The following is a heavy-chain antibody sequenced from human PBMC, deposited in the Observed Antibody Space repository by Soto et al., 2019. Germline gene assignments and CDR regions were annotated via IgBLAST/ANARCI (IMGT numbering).Heavy chain of an antibody. Sequence: GGSLRLSCAASGFTFDDYTMHWVRQAPGKGLEWVSLISWDGGSTYYADSVKGRFTISRDNSKNSLYLQMNSLRTEDTALYYCAKAIRGSEYHRQYYYYYYGMDVWGQGTTVTVSS. CDR1: GFTFDDYT. CDR2: ISWDGGST. D-gene: IGHD3-10*01. J-gene: IGHJ6*02. CDR3: AKAIRGSEYHRQYYYYYYGMDV. V-gene: IGHV3-43*01.